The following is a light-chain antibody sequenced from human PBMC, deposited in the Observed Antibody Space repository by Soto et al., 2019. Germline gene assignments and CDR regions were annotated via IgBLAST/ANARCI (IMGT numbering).Light chain of an antibody. V-gene: IGKV3-11*01. J-gene: IGKJ4*01. Sequence: DIVSTQSPATLSLSPGERATLSCRASQSVSSYLAWYQHKPGQAPRLLIYDASNRATGIPARFSGSGSGTDCSLTISSLDPEDIAVYYWQERSNWPLTFGGGTKVEIK. CDR1: QSVSSY. CDR3: QERSNWPLT. CDR2: DAS.